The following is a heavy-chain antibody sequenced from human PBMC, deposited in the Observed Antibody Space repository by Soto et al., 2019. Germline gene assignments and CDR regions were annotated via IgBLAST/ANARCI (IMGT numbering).Heavy chain of an antibody. J-gene: IGHJ4*02. V-gene: IGHV3-33*01. CDR1: GFVFSSHG. Sequence: QVQLVESGGGVVQPGRSLRLSCAASGFVFSSHGMHWIRQAPGKGLEWVAVIWYDGSNKYYADSVKGRFTISRDNSKNTLYLQMNSLRVEDTAVYYCGPDTLDDWGQGTLVTVSS. CDR2: IWYDGSNK. CDR3: GPDTLDD.